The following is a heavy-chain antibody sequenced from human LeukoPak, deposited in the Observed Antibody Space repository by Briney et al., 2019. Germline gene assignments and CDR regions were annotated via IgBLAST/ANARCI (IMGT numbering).Heavy chain of an antibody. CDR3: AKALVARYYFDY. V-gene: IGHV3-23*01. J-gene: IGHJ4*02. CDR2: ISGSGGST. CDR1: GFTFSSYA. D-gene: IGHD2-15*01. Sequence: TGGSLRLSCAASGFTFSSYAMSWVRQAPGKGLGWVSAISGSGGSTYYADSVKGRFTISRDNSKNTLYLQMNSLRAEDTAVYYCAKALVARYYFDYWGQGTLVTVSS.